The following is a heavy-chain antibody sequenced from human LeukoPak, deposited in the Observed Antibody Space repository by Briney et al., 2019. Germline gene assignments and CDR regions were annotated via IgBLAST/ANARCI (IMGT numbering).Heavy chain of an antibody. CDR1: GYTFTGCY. CDR3: ARTYSGSYYDPWYYYYGMDV. Sequence: ASVKVSCKASGYTFTGCYMHWVRQAPGQGLEWMGWINPNSGGTNYAQKFQGRVTMTRDTSISTAYMELSRLRSDDTAVYYCARTYSGSYYDPWYYYYGMDVWGQGTTVTVSS. CDR2: INPNSGGT. V-gene: IGHV1-2*02. J-gene: IGHJ6*02. D-gene: IGHD1-26*01.